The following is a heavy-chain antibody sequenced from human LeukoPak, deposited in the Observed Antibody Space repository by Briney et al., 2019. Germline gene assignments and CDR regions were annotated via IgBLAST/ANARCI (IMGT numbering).Heavy chain of an antibody. D-gene: IGHD2-2*01. CDR1: GYTFSTYG. CDR3: ARVGRDCSDINCYWADWFDP. V-gene: IGHV1-18*01. J-gene: IGHJ5*02. CDR2: ISGSTGST. Sequence: EASVKVSCKASGYTFSTYGTTWVREAPGQGPEWLGWISGSTGSTHYTQAVQGRVTMTTDTSTATAYMELRSLRSDDTAIHYCARVGRDCSDINCYWADWFDPWGQGTLVIVSS.